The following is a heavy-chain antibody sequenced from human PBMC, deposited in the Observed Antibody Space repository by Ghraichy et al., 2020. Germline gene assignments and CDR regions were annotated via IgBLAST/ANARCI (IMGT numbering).Heavy chain of an antibody. J-gene: IGHJ4*02. Sequence: GGSLRLSCAASKFIFTNYWMTWVRQAPGNGMERVANINHDGSEKNSLDSVKGRFTISRDNAKNSLYLQMHSLRVEDTAVYHCVKGLDFWGQGTLVTVSS. V-gene: IGHV3-7*03. CDR2: INHDGSEK. CDR1: KFIFTNYW. CDR3: VKGLDF.